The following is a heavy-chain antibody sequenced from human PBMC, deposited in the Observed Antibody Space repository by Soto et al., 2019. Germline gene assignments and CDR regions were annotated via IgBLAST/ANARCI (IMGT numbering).Heavy chain of an antibody. Sequence: QVQLVESGGGVVQPGRSLRLSCAASGFSFSSYGLHWVRQAPGKGLEWVAAISYVGSNEYYADSVKGRFTISRDNSKNTLYLQMNSLRAEDTAVYYCAKATYSGSYFSDYWGQGTLVTVSS. V-gene: IGHV3-30*18. D-gene: IGHD1-26*01. CDR3: AKATYSGSYFSDY. J-gene: IGHJ4*02. CDR2: ISYVGSNE. CDR1: GFSFSSYG.